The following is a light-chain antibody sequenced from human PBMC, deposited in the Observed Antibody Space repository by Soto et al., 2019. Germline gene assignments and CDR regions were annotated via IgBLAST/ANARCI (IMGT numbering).Light chain of an antibody. Sequence: QSVLTQPASVSGSPGQSITISCTGTSNDIGAYNYVSWYQHHPGRAPKLIIYEVTNRTSGVSNRFSGSKSGNTASLTISGLRTEDEADYYCSSYTSSSTLYVFATGTKVTVL. CDR2: EVT. V-gene: IGLV2-14*01. J-gene: IGLJ1*01. CDR3: SSYTSSSTLYV. CDR1: SNDIGAYNY.